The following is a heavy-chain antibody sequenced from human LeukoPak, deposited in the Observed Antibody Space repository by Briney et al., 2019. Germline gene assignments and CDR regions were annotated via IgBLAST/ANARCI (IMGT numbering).Heavy chain of an antibody. CDR3: AREAYCGGDCYSGFDY. CDR1: GGSISSYY. CDR2: FYYSGST. V-gene: IGHV4-59*01. Sequence: SETLSLTCTVSGGSISSYYWSWIRQPPGKGLEWIGYFYYSGSTYYNPSLKSRLTISVDTSKNQFSLKLSSVTAADAAVYYCAREAYCGGDCYSGFDYWGQGTLVTVSS. J-gene: IGHJ4*02. D-gene: IGHD2-21*02.